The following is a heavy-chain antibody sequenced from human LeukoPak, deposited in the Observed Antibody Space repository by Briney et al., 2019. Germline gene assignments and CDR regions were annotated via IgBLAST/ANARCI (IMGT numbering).Heavy chain of an antibody. D-gene: IGHD6-19*01. J-gene: IGHJ4*02. CDR2: ISYDGSNK. CDR1: GFTFTSYC. Sequence: GRSLRLSWAASGFTFTSYCMHWVRQAPGKGLEWVAVISYDGSNKYYAESVKGRFTIYRDNSKNTLYLQMNSLRVEDTAVYYCAKDHSSGSPYYFDYWGQGTLVTVSS. V-gene: IGHV3-30*18. CDR3: AKDHSSGSPYYFDY.